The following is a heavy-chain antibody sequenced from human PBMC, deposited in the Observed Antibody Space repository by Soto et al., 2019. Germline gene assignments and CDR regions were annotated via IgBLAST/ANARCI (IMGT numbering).Heavy chain of an antibody. J-gene: IGHJ3*02. V-gene: IGHV4-34*01. D-gene: IGHD2-2*01. CDR3: ARDSTRRGACDI. Sequence: PSETLSLTCAVYNGSFSVYYWTWIRQPPGKGLEWIGEINHSGSTNYNPSLKSRVTISVDTSKNQFSLKLSYVTAADTAVYYCARDSTRRGACDIWGQGTMVTVSS. CDR2: INHSGST. CDR1: NGSFSVYY.